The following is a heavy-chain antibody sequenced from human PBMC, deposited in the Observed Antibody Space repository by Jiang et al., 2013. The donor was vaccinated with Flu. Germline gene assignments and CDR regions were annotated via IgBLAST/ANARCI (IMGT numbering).Heavy chain of an antibody. CDR1: GFTFSSYW. J-gene: IGHJ5*02. CDR3: AREYYYDSSGYYPENWFDP. CDR2: INSDGSST. Sequence: SCAASGFTFSSYWMHWVRQAPGKGLVWVSRINSDGSSTSYADSVKGRFTISRDNAKNTLYLQMNSLRAEDTAVYYCAREYYYDSSGYYPENWFDPWGQGTLVTVSS. D-gene: IGHD3-22*01. V-gene: IGHV3-74*01.